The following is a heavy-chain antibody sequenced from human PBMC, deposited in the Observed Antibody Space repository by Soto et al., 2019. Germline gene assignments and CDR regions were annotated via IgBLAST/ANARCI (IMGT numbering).Heavy chain of an antibody. D-gene: IGHD3-3*01. Sequence: WGSLRLSCVGSGFSFSDYSMSWVRQAPGKGLEWLSDISVTNSTMYYSASVKGRFTIYRDNSKNSLNLKMNSLRDEDTAVYYCARDRRAKDYNYGFSYYYGKGVWGQGTIGTVSS. CDR2: ISVTNSTM. V-gene: IGHV3-48*02. CDR3: ARDRRAKDYNYGFSYYYGKGV. J-gene: IGHJ6*02. CDR1: GFSFSDYS.